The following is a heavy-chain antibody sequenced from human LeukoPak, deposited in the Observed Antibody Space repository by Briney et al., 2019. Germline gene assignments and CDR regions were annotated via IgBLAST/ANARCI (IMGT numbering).Heavy chain of an antibody. CDR1: GFTFSSYA. J-gene: IGHJ4*02. CDR3: ARERAAGISSDYFDY. CDR2: ISSSSSYI. Sequence: GGSLRLSCAASGFTFSSYAMNWVRQAPGKGLEWVSSISSSSSYIYYADSVKGRFTISRDNAKNSLYLQMNSLRAEDTALYYCARERAAGISSDYFDYWGQGALVTVYS. D-gene: IGHD3-22*01. V-gene: IGHV3-21*01.